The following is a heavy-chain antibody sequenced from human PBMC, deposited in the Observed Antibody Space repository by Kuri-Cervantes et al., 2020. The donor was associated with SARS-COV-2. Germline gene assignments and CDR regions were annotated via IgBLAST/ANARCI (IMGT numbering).Heavy chain of an antibody. CDR1: GYAFSNYY. J-gene: IGHJ4*02. V-gene: IGHV1-2*02. CDR2: INPNTGVR. Sequence: ASVKVSCKTSGYAFSNYYLHWVRQAPGQGLEWMGWINPNTGVRKYAQKFQGRVTMTRDTSISTVYMQLSGLRSDDTAVYCCARDLNCNEGSGHRGKYFDYWGQGTRVTVSS. D-gene: IGHD2-15*01. CDR3: ARDLNCNEGSGHRGKYFDY.